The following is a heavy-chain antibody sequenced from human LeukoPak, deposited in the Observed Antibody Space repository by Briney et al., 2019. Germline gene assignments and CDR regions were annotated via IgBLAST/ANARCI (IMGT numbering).Heavy chain of an antibody. D-gene: IGHD1-26*01. J-gene: IGHJ4*02. CDR3: ARAGGSYHNYFDY. CDR2: ISSSGSTI. Sequence: GGSLRLSCAASGFTFSSYEMNWVRQAPGKGLEWVSYISSSGSTIYYADSVKGRFTISRDNAKNSLYLQMNSLRAEDTAVYYCARAGGSYHNYFDYWGQGTLVTVSS. V-gene: IGHV3-48*03. CDR1: GFTFSSYE.